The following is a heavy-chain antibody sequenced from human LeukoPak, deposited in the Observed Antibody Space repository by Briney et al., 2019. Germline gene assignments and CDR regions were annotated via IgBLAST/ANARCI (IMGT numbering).Heavy chain of an antibody. CDR1: GGSISSYY. J-gene: IGHJ5*02. CDR3: ARGDIVVVPAASFDNWFDP. CDR2: IYTSGST. D-gene: IGHD2-2*01. V-gene: IGHV4-4*08. Sequence: KASETLSLTCTVSGGSISSYYWSWIRQPPGKGLEWIGYIYTSGSTNYNPSLKSRVTMSVDTSKNQFSLKLSSVTAADTAVYYCARGDIVVVPAASFDNWFDPWGQGTLVTVSS.